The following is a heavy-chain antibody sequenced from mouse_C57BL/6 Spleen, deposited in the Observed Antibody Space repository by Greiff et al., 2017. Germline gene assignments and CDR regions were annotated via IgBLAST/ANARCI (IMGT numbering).Heavy chain of an antibody. V-gene: IGHV14-3*01. Sequence: EVQRVESVAELVRPGASVKLSCTASGFNIKNTYMHWVKQRPEQGLEWIGRIDPANGNTKYAPKFQGKATITADTSSNTAYLQLSSLTSEDTAIYYCARTVVARYWYFDVWGTGTTVTVSS. J-gene: IGHJ1*03. CDR1: GFNIKNTY. CDR3: ARTVVARYWYFDV. CDR2: IDPANGNT. D-gene: IGHD1-1*01.